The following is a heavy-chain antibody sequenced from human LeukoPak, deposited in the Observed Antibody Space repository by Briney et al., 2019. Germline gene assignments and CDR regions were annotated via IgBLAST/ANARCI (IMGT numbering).Heavy chain of an antibody. V-gene: IGHV4-61*02. D-gene: IGHD6-19*01. CDR2: IYTSGTI. J-gene: IGHJ4*02. Sequence: SQTLSLTCSVSGGSISSGSYFWTWIRQPAGKGLEWIGRIYTSGTIYYNPSLKSRVTISIDTSKNQFSLKLSSVTAADTAVYYCGTAVAGTSDYWGQGTLVTVSS. CDR1: GGSISSGSYF. CDR3: GTAVAGTSDY.